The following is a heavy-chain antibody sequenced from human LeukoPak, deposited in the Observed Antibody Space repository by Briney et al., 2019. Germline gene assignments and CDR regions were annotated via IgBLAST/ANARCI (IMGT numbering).Heavy chain of an antibody. D-gene: IGHD3-9*01. J-gene: IGHJ4*02. CDR3: ASSYYDILTGPTPHISFDY. CDR2: IYYSGST. Sequence: SETLSLTCTVSGGSISSSSYYWGWIRQPPGKGLEWIGSIYYSGSTYYNPSLKSRVTISVDTSKNQFSLKLSSVTAADTAVYYCASSYYDILTGPTPHISFDYWGQGTLVTVSS. V-gene: IGHV4-39*07. CDR1: GGSISSSSYY.